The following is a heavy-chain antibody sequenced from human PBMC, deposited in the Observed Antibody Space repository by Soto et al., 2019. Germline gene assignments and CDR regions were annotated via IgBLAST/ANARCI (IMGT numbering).Heavy chain of an antibody. CDR2: TYYRSKWYN. Sequence: PSQTLSLTCAISGDSVSSNSAAWNWIRQSPSRGLEWLGRTYYRSKWYNDYAVSVKGRITINPDTSKNQFSLQLKSVTPEDTAVYYSANYHFYGSGSCKPPRSHSYMDVWGKGTTVTVSS. D-gene: IGHD3-10*01. V-gene: IGHV6-1*01. CDR3: ANYHFYGSGSCKPPRSHSYMDV. J-gene: IGHJ6*03. CDR1: GDSVSSNSAA.